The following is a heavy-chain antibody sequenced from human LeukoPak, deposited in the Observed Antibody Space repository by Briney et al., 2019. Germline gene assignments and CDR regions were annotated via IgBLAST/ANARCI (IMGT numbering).Heavy chain of an antibody. CDR1: GGSFSGYY. D-gene: IGHD6-19*01. V-gene: IGHV4-34*01. Sequence: PSEILSLTCAVYGGSFSGYYWSWIRQPPGKGLEWIGEINHSGSTNYNPSLKSRVTISVDTSKNQFSLKLSSVTAADTAVYYCARARTRSGCFDYWGQGTLVTVSS. CDR3: ARARTRSGCFDY. CDR2: INHSGST. J-gene: IGHJ4*02.